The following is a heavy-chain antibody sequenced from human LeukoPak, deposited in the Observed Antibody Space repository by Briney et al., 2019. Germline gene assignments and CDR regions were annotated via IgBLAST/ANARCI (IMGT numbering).Heavy chain of an antibody. CDR1: GYTFTSYG. V-gene: IGHV1-8*01. J-gene: IGHJ6*03. CDR3: ARPRDPSGSYFFGYYYYYMDV. Sequence: GASVKVSCKASGYTFTSYGINWVRQATGQGLEWMGWMNPNSGNTGYAQKSQGRVTMTRNTSISTAYMERSSLRSEDTAVYYCARPRDPSGSYFFGYYYYYMDVWGKGTTVTVSS. D-gene: IGHD1-26*01. CDR2: MNPNSGNT.